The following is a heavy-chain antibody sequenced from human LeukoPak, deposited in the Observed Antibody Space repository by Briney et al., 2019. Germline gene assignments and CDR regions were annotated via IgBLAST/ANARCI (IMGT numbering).Heavy chain of an antibody. CDR1: GFTFSSYA. J-gene: IGHJ4*02. V-gene: IGHV3-30-3*02. CDR2: ISYDGSNK. D-gene: IGHD3-16*01. Sequence: GGSLRLTCAASGFTFSSYAMHWVRQAPGKGLEWVAVISYDGSNKYYADSVKGRFTISRDNSKNTLYLQMNSLRAEDTAVYYCAKKVGGYFDYWGQGTLVTVSS. CDR3: AKKVGGYFDY.